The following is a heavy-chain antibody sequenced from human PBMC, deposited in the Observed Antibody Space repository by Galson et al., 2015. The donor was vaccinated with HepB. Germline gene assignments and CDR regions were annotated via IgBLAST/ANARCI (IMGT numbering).Heavy chain of an antibody. D-gene: IGHD6-19*01. CDR1: GYSFTSYW. Sequence: QSGAEVKKPGESLKIPCKGSGYSFTSYWIGWVRQMPGKGLEWMGIIYPGDSDTRYSPSFQGQVTISADKSISTAYLQWSSLKASDTAMYYCARQAPQQWLVRDGYFDLWGRGTLVTVSS. CDR2: IYPGDSDT. J-gene: IGHJ2*01. CDR3: ARQAPQQWLVRDGYFDL. V-gene: IGHV5-51*01.